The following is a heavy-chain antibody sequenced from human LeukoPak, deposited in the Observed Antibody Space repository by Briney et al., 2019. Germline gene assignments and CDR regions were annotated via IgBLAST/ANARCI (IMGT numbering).Heavy chain of an antibody. CDR1: GFTFSSYG. Sequence: PGGSLRLSCAASGFTFSSYGMHWVRQAPGKGLEWVAVIWYDGSNKYYADSVKGRFTISRDNSKNTLYLQMNSLRAEDTAVYYCARSQRYGVWHMYYFDYWGQGTLVTVSS. D-gene: IGHD2-8*01. J-gene: IGHJ4*02. V-gene: IGHV3-33*01. CDR3: ARSQRYGVWHMYYFDY. CDR2: IWYDGSNK.